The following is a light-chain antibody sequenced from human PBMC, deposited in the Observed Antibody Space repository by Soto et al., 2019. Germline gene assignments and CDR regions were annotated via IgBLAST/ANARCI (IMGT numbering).Light chain of an antibody. CDR2: DAS. J-gene: IGKJ2*01. CDR1: QTIGNW. CDR3: KQYDSYSYT. V-gene: IGKV1-5*01. Sequence: IQMTQSPSTLSASVGDRVTITCRASQTIGNWLAWYQQKTGKAPKLLIYDASSLERGVPSRFSGSRSGTEFTLTISSLQPDDFATYYCKQYDSYSYTFGQGTKLEIK.